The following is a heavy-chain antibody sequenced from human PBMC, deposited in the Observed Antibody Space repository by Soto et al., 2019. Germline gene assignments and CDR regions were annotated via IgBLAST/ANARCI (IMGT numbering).Heavy chain of an antibody. V-gene: IGHV3-11*05. Sequence: PGESLKISCAASGFTLSDYYMSWIRQAPGKGLEWVSYISSSSSYTDYADSVKGRFTISRDNAKNSLYLQMNSLRAEDTAVYYCARGASGGSGWNYYYYYGMDVWGQGTTVTVSS. D-gene: IGHD6-19*01. CDR3: ARGASGGSGWNYYYYYGMDV. J-gene: IGHJ6*02. CDR1: GFTLSDYY. CDR2: ISSSSSYT.